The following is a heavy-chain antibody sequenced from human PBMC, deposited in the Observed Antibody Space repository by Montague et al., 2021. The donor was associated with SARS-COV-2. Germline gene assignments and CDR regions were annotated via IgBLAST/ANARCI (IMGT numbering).Heavy chain of an antibody. CDR1: GYSIDSGGYF. V-gene: IGHV4-31*03. D-gene: IGHD2-21*02. CDR3: ARIFCGGDCDGSGVFDI. CDR2: IYYSGSA. Sequence: TLSLTCTVPGYSIDSGGYFWSWIRQHPGKGLEWIGFIYYSGSADYNPSLESRVSISVDRSKNQFSLKLSSVTAADTAVYYCARIFCGGDCDGSGVFDIWGQGTMVTVSS. J-gene: IGHJ3*02.